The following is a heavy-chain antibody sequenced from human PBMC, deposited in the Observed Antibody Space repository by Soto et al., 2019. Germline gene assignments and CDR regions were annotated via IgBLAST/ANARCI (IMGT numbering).Heavy chain of an antibody. J-gene: IGHJ4*02. CDR3: ARAAVAAGGPFDK. D-gene: IGHD2-15*01. Sequence: SETLSLTCAVSGGSFSGFFWGWIRQPPGKGLEWIGEVNHGGSTNYNPSLKSRVTISSDTSKNHFSLTLRSVAAADTAVYYCARAAVAAGGPFDKWGQGALVTVSS. V-gene: IGHV4-34*01. CDR2: VNHGGST. CDR1: GGSFSGFF.